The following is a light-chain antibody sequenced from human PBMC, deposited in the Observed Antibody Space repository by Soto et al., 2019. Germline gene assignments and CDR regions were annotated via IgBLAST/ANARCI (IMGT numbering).Light chain of an antibody. Sequence: QSVLTQPPSVSAAPGQKVTISCSGRNSNIGNNYVSWYQQFPGTAPKLLIYENTKRPSGIPDRFSGSKSGTSATLDITGLQTGDEADYCCGAWDNSLSAYVFGPGTNLTVL. V-gene: IGLV1-51*02. CDR3: GAWDNSLSAYV. CDR1: NSNIGNNY. CDR2: ENT. J-gene: IGLJ1*01.